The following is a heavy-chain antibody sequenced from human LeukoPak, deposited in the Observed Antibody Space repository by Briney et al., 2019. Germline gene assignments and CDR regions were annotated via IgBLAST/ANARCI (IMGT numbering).Heavy chain of an antibody. CDR3: ARYGGSSSWYPRFDP. J-gene: IGHJ5*02. Sequence: KSGGSLRLSCAASGFTFSSYSMNWVRQAPGKGLEWVSYISSSGSTIYYADSVKGRFTISRDNAKNSLYLQMNSLRAEDTAVYYCARYGGSSSWYPRFDPWGQGTLVTVSS. CDR2: ISSSGSTI. D-gene: IGHD6-13*01. CDR1: GFTFSSYS. V-gene: IGHV3-48*04.